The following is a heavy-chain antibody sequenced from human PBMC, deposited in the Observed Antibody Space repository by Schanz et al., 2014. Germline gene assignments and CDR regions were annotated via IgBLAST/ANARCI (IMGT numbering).Heavy chain of an antibody. CDR2: INPIGGST. CDR3: ARDGVDAAAGGNY. J-gene: IGHJ4*02. Sequence: QVQLVQSGAEVKKPGASVKVSCKASGYTFTSYGINWVRQAPGQGLEWMGIINPIGGSTTYAQKFRGAVTLTTDTSTDTAYLELTSLRSEDTAVYYCARDGVDAAAGGNYWGQGILVTVSS. CDR1: GYTFTSYG. V-gene: IGHV1-46*03. D-gene: IGHD6-13*01.